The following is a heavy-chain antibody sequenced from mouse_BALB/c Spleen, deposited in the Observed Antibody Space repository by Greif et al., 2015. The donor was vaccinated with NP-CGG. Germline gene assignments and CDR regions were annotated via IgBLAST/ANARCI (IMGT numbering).Heavy chain of an antibody. CDR1: GFSLTSYG. CDR2: IWAGGNT. Sequence: VKLVESGPGLVAPSQSLSITCTVSGFSLTSYGAHWVRQPPGKGLEWLGVIWAGGNTNYNSALMSRLSISKDNSKSQVFLKMNSLQTDDTAMYYCASITTDMDYWGQGTSVTVSS. V-gene: IGHV2-9*02. J-gene: IGHJ4*01. D-gene: IGHD1-1*01. CDR3: ASITTDMDY.